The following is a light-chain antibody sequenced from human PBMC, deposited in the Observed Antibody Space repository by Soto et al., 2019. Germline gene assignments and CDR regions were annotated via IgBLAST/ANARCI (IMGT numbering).Light chain of an antibody. CDR1: SSDVGGYNY. V-gene: IGLV2-14*03. Sequence: QSVLTQPASVSGSPGQSITISCTGTSSDVGGYNYVSWYQQHPGKAPKLMIYDVSNRPSGVSNRFFGSKSGNTASLTISGLQAEDEADYYCSSYTSSSTPLDVFGTGTKLTVL. CDR2: DVS. J-gene: IGLJ1*01. CDR3: SSYTSSSTPLDV.